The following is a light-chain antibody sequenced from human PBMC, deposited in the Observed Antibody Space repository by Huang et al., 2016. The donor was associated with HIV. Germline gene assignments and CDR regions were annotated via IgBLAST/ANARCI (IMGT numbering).Light chain of an antibody. V-gene: IGKV3-15*01. CDR1: QSVTGN. Sequence: VVLTQSPAALSVSPGERVTLSCRASQSVTGNLAWYLQKPGQAPRVLIYVSSTRAAGPPARFSGSGSGTEFTLTISSLQSDDFGVYYCQQYTNPPPWTFGQGTRVEI. CDR2: VSS. CDR3: QQYTNPPPWT. J-gene: IGKJ1*01.